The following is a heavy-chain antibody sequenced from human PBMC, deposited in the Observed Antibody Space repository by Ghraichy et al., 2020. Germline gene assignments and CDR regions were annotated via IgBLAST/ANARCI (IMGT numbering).Heavy chain of an antibody. D-gene: IGHD3-3*01. Sequence: GSLRLSCTVSGGSVSSDCYYWGWIRQTPGKGLEWIASIYYNGYTYYNPSLKSRVTISVDMSKNQFALKLSSVTAADTAVYYCASSAFGVVINLYYFDYWGQGTLVTVSS. J-gene: IGHJ4*02. V-gene: IGHV4-39*01. CDR3: ASSAFGVVINLYYFDY. CDR2: IYYNGYT. CDR1: GGSVSSDCYY.